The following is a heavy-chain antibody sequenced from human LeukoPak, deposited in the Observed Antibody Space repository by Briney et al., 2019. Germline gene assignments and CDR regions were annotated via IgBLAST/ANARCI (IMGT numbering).Heavy chain of an antibody. CDR3: ARALYYGSGSYPEYYFDY. D-gene: IGHD3-10*01. V-gene: IGHV4-59*01. CDR1: GGSISSYY. J-gene: IGHJ4*02. Sequence: KPSETLSLTCTVSGGSISSYYWSWVRQPPGKGLEWIGYIYYSGSTNYNPSLKSRVTISVDTSKNQFSLKLSSVTAADTAVYYCARALYYGSGSYPEYYFDYWGQGTLVTVSS. CDR2: IYYSGST.